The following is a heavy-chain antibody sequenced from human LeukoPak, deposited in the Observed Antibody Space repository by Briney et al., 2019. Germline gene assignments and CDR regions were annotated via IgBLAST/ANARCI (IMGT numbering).Heavy chain of an antibody. Sequence: GGSLRLSGAASGFTFSSYSMNWVRQAPGKGLEWVSSISSCSSYIYYADSVKGRLTISRDNAKNSLYLQMNSLRAKDTAVYYCARAGGVDYWGQGTLVTVSS. CDR2: ISSCSSYI. CDR3: ARAGGVDY. J-gene: IGHJ4*02. D-gene: IGHD3-10*01. V-gene: IGHV3-21*01. CDR1: GFTFSSYS.